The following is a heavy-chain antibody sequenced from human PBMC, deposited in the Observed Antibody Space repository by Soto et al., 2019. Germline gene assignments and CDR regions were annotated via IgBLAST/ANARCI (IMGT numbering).Heavy chain of an antibody. Sequence: QVQLQESGPGLVKPSETLSLTCTVSGGSFSRYYWSWIRQPPGKGLECIGYIYYSGSTNYNPSLKSRVTISIDSSNNQFSLKLTSVTAADTALYYCARANGESHSWIDAFDIWGQGTMVTVSS. CDR1: GGSFSRYY. CDR3: ARANGESHSWIDAFDI. D-gene: IGHD6-13*01. V-gene: IGHV4-59*01. J-gene: IGHJ3*02. CDR2: IYYSGST.